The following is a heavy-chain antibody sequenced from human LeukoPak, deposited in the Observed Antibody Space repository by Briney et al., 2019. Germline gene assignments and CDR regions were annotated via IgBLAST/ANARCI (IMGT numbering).Heavy chain of an antibody. D-gene: IGHD6-13*01. CDR2: ISPDGSAT. J-gene: IGHJ4*02. CDR3: TTVLSSTRDNLCDY. Sequence: PGGSLRLSCAASGSTFRRYWMHWVRQAPGKGLMWVSRISPDGSATLYADSVKGRFPISRDNAKNTLYLQMNSLAAEDTAVYYCTTVLSSTRDNLCDYWGQGTLVTVSS. V-gene: IGHV3-74*03. CDR1: GSTFRRYW.